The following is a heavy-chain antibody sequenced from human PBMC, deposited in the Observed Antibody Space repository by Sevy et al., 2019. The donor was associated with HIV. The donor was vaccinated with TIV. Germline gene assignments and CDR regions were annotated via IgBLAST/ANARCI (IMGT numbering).Heavy chain of an antibody. CDR2: ISNSGANT. CDR1: GFTFTNYG. CDR3: AKESTLLSDWYGEFDY. D-gene: IGHD6-19*01. Sequence: GGSLRLSCAASGFTFTNYGMHWVRQAPGKGLEWASGISNSGANTYYADSVRGRFTVSRDNSKNTVYLQFNSLRAEDTAIYYCAKESTLLSDWYGEFDYWGQGTLVTVSS. V-gene: IGHV3-23*01. J-gene: IGHJ4*02.